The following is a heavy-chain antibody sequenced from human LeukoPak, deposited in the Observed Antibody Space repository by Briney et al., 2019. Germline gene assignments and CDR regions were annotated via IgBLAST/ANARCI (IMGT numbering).Heavy chain of an antibody. D-gene: IGHD6-6*01. CDR1: GLTFSSYW. CDR3: AKGGSNFDY. J-gene: IGHJ4*02. CDR2: FSGSGGST. V-gene: IGHV3-23*01. Sequence: GGSLRLSCAASGLTFSSYWMNWVRQAPGKGLEWVSSFSGSGGSTYYTDSVKGRFTISRDNSKNTLYLQMNSLRAEDTAVYYCAKGGSNFDYWGQGTLVTVSS.